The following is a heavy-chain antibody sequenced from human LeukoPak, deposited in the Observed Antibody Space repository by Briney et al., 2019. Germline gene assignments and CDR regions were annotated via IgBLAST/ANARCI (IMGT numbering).Heavy chain of an antibody. CDR3: ARVSGGYCTNGVCSLAMDV. CDR2: ISSSSSYI. V-gene: IGHV3-21*01. J-gene: IGHJ6*03. Sequence: GGSLRLSCAASGFTFSNAWMSWVRQAPGKGLEWVSSISSSSSYIYYADSVKGRFTISRDNAKNSLYLQMNSLRAEDTAVYYCARVSGGYCTNGVCSLAMDVWGKGTTVTVSS. D-gene: IGHD2-8*01. CDR1: GFTFSNAW.